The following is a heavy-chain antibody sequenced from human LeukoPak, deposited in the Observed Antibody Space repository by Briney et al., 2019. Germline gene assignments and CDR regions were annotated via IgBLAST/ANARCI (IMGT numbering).Heavy chain of an antibody. V-gene: IGHV3-74*01. Sequence: GGSLRLSCAASGFTFSTYWMHRVRQAPGKGLVWVSRINSDGASTNYADSVKGRFTISRDNAKNTLYLQMNSLRAEDTAVYYCARVNYGGNSFSDYWGQGTLVTVSS. CDR2: INSDGAST. CDR1: GFTFSTYW. J-gene: IGHJ4*02. CDR3: ARVNYGGNSFSDY. D-gene: IGHD4-23*01.